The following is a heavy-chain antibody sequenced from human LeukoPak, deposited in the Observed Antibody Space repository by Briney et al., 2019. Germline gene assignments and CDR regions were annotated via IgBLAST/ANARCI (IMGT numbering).Heavy chain of an antibody. CDR3: AKDPGANWGWGY. CDR1: GFTFSSYG. D-gene: IGHD4/OR15-4a*01. Sequence: PGGSLGLSCAASGFTFSSYGMHWVRQAPGKGLEWVAFIRYDGSNKYYADSVKGRFTISRDNSKNTLYLQMNSLRAEDTAVYYCAKDPGANWGWGYWGQGTLVTVSS. CDR2: IRYDGSNK. J-gene: IGHJ4*02. V-gene: IGHV3-30*02.